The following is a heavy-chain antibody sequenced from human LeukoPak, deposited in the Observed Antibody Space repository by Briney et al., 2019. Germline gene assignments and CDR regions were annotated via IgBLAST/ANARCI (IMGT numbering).Heavy chain of an antibody. CDR3: ARKDYYDSSGYPIDY. CDR2: IWYDGSNK. Sequence: GGSLRLSCAASGFTFSSYGMHWVRQAPGKGLEWVAVIWYDGSNKYYADSVKGRFTISRDNSKNTLYLQMNSLRAEDTAVYYCARKDYYDSSGYPIDYWGQGTLVTVSS. CDR1: GFTFSSYG. V-gene: IGHV3-33*01. J-gene: IGHJ4*02. D-gene: IGHD3-22*01.